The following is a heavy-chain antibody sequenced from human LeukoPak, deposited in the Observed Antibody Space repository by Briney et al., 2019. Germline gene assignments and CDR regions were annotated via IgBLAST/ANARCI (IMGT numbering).Heavy chain of an antibody. CDR2: INVGNGDT. Sequence: GASVKVSCKTSGYTFTNNAVHWVRQAPGQRLEFVGWINVGNGDTQYSQKFQGRVTITRDASASTAYMELSSLRSEDTAVYYCARDSGSGNNDYWGQGTLVTVSS. CDR1: GYTFTNNA. CDR3: ARDSGSGNNDY. V-gene: IGHV1-3*01. D-gene: IGHD1-26*01. J-gene: IGHJ4*02.